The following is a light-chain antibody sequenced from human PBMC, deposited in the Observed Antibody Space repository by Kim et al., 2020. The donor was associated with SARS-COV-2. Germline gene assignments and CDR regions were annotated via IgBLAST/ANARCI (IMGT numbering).Light chain of an antibody. V-gene: IGKV1-39*01. Sequence: SASVGDRVTITGRASQSISSYLNWYQQKPGKAPKLLIYAASSLQSGVPSRFSGSGSGTDFTLTISSLQPEDFATYYCQQSYSTPYTFGQGTKLEIQ. J-gene: IGKJ2*01. CDR1: QSISSY. CDR2: AAS. CDR3: QQSYSTPYT.